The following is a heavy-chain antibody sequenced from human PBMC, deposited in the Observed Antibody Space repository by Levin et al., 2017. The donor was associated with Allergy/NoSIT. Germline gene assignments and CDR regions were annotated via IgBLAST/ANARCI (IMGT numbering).Heavy chain of an antibody. CDR2: ISYDGSNK. D-gene: IGHD1-26*01. Sequence: GGSLRLSCAASGFTFSSYAMHWVRQAPGKGLEWVAVISYDGSNKYYADSVKGRFTISRDNSKNTLYLQMNSLRAEDTAVYYCARAEGPWELSGALGYWGQGTLVTVSS. CDR3: ARAEGPWELSGALGY. V-gene: IGHV3-30*04. CDR1: GFTFSSYA. J-gene: IGHJ4*02.